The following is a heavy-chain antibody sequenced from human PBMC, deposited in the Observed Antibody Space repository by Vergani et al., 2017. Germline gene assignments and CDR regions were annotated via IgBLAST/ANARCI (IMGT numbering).Heavy chain of an antibody. J-gene: IGHJ6*02. CDR1: GGSFSGYY. CDR3: ARGLTVVVVAATRGMDV. D-gene: IGHD2-15*01. Sequence: QVQLQQWGAGLLKPSETLSLTCAVYGGSFSGYYWSWIRQPPGKGLEWIGEINHSGSTNYNPSLKSRVTISVDTSKNQFSLKLSSVTAADMAVYYCARGLTVVVVAATRGMDVWGQGTTVTVSS. V-gene: IGHV4-34*01. CDR2: INHSGST.